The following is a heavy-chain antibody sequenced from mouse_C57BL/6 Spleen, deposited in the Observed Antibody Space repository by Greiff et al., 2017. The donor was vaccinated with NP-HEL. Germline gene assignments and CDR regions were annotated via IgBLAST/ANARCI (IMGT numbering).Heavy chain of an antibody. CDR1: GYTFTDYN. Sequence: VQLQQSGPELVKPGASVKIPCKASGYTFTDYNMDWVKQSHGKSLEWIGDINPNNGGTIYNQKFKGKATLTVDKSSSTAYMELRSLTSEDTAVYYCERVDDYDALYYFDYWGQGTTLTVSS. CDR2: INPNNGGT. V-gene: IGHV1-18*01. D-gene: IGHD2-4*01. J-gene: IGHJ2*01. CDR3: ERVDDYDALYYFDY.